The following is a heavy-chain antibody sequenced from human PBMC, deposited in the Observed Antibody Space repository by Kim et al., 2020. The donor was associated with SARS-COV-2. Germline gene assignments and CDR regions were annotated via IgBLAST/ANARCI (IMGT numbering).Heavy chain of an antibody. D-gene: IGHD6-13*01. V-gene: IGHV4-30-2*01. J-gene: IGHJ5*02. CDR3: ARGQGLVPLHRWFDP. Sequence: SLKSRVTISVDRSKNQFSLKLSSVTAADTAVYYCARGQGLVPLHRWFDPWGQGTLVTVSS.